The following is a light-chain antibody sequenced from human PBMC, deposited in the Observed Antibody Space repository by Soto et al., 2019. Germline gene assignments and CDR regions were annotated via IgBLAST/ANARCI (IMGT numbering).Light chain of an antibody. Sequence: SALTQPVPLSGSPGTSITISCTGNNSDVGGYDYVSWYQQHPGKAPKLMIYDVTNRPSGVSNRFSGSKSGNTASLTISGLQAEDEADYYCISYASINTYVFGTGTKVTVL. CDR1: NSDVGGYDY. CDR3: ISYASINTYV. V-gene: IGLV2-14*01. J-gene: IGLJ1*01. CDR2: DVT.